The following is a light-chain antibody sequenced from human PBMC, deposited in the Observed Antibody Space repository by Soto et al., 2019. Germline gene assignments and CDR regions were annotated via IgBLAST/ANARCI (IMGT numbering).Light chain of an antibody. CDR2: GAS. CDR3: QQYGSSPPRT. Sequence: EIVLTQSPGTLSLSPGKRATLSCRAIQSVSNDFLAWYQQKPGQAPRLLIYGASTRATDVPDRFSGSGSGADFTLTISRLEPEDFAVYYCQQYGSSPPRTFGQGTKVDIK. J-gene: IGKJ1*01. CDR1: QSVSNDF. V-gene: IGKV3-20*01.